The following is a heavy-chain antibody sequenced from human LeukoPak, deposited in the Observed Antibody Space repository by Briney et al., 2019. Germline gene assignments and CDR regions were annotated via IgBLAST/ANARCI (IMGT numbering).Heavy chain of an antibody. J-gene: IGHJ6*02. Sequence: PGGSLRLSCAASGFTFSSYAMSWVRQAPGKGLEWVSAISGSGGSSYYADSVRGRFTISRDNSKNTLYLQMNSLRAEDTAVYYCAKETMVRGVPDYGMDVWGQGTTVTVSS. CDR3: AKETMVRGVPDYGMDV. V-gene: IGHV3-23*01. CDR1: GFTFSSYA. D-gene: IGHD3-10*01. CDR2: ISGSGGSS.